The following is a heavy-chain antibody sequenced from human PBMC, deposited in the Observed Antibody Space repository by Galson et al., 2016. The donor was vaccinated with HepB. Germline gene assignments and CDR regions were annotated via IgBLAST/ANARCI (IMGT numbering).Heavy chain of an antibody. CDR1: GFTVSSNY. CDR3: AREKPGGDWPPRRRGEYGMDV. J-gene: IGHJ6*02. Sequence: SLRLSCAASGFTVSSNYMNWVRQAPGKGLEWVSVIYSDETTYYADSLKGRFSISRDNFKNTLYLQMNSLRAEDTAVYYCAREKPGGDWPPRRRGEYGMDVLGLGTTVTVSS. D-gene: IGHD2-21*02. V-gene: IGHV3-53*01. CDR2: IYSDETT.